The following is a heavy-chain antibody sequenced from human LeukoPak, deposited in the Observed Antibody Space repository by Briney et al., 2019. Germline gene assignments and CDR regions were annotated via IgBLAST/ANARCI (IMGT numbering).Heavy chain of an antibody. V-gene: IGHV4-4*07. D-gene: IGHD3-22*01. CDR3: AREGGVVVISYNWFDP. CDR2: IYTSGST. J-gene: IGHJ5*02. Sequence: SETLSLTCTVSGGSISSYYWSWIRQPAGKGLEWIGRIYTSGSTNYNPSLKSRVTMSVDTSKNQFSLKLSSVTAADTAVYYCAREGGVVVISYNWFDPWGQGTLVSVSS. CDR1: GGSISSYY.